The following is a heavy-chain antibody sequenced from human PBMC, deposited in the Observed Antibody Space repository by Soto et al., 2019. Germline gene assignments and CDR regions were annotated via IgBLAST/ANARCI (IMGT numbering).Heavy chain of an antibody. Sequence: SETLSLTCTVSGGSISSYYWSWIRQPPGKGLEWIGYIYYSGSTNYNPSLKSRVTISVDTSKNQFSLKLSSVTAADTAVYYCAREGNNWFDPWGQGTLVTVSS. V-gene: IGHV4-59*01. CDR2: IYYSGST. CDR3: AREGNNWFDP. J-gene: IGHJ5*02. CDR1: GGSISSYY.